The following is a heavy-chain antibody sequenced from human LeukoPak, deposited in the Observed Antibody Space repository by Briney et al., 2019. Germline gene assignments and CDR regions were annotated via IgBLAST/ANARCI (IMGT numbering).Heavy chain of an antibody. Sequence: GGSLRLSCAASGFTFSSYWMSWVRQAPGKGLKWVANIKQDGSEKYYVDSVKGRFTISRDNAKNSLYLQMNSLRAEDTAVYYCARDHGAAGAYYMDVWGKGTTVTVSS. J-gene: IGHJ6*03. V-gene: IGHV3-7*01. CDR1: GFTFSSYW. D-gene: IGHD3-10*01. CDR2: IKQDGSEK. CDR3: ARDHGAAGAYYMDV.